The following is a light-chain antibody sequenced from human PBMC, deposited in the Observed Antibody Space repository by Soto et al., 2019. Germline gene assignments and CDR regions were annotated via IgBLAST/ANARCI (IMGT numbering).Light chain of an antibody. CDR1: QSVLYNSNKKNY. V-gene: IGKV4-1*01. Sequence: DIVMTQSPDSLAVSLGERATINCKSSQSVLYNSNKKNYLTWYQQKPGQPPKLLISWASTRESGVPDRFSGSGSGTDFTLTTNTLQAEVVPVYYGQPYYDPPSSFGRAPRLEIK. CDR2: WAS. CDR3: QPYYDPPSS. J-gene: IGKJ2*03.